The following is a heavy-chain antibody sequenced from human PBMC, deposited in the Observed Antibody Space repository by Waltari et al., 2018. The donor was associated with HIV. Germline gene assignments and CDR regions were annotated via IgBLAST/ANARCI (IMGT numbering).Heavy chain of an antibody. V-gene: IGHV3-33*01. CDR1: GFTLSSYG. D-gene: IGHD6-13*01. J-gene: IGHJ4*02. CDR2: IWYDGNKK. Sequence: QVQLVESGGGVVQPGRSLRLSCATSGFTLSSYGMHWVRQAPGKGLEWVTVIWYDGNKKYYADSGKGRFTISRDNSKNTLYLQMNSLRIEDTAVYYCARKYSSSWGAPFDYWGQGTLVTVSS. CDR3: ARKYSSSWGAPFDY.